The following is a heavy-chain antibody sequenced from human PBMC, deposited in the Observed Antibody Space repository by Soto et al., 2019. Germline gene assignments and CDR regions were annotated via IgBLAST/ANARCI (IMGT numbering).Heavy chain of an antibody. Sequence: ASVKVSCKASRCNFSSYGMSWVRQAPGQGLERMGWITAHNGNTNYPQKIKGRVTMTTDTSTSTAYMELRGLRSDDSAVYYCARDVVVAARSGGEEYWGQGAVVTVSS. CDR1: RCNFSSYG. CDR2: ITAHNGNT. V-gene: IGHV1-18*04. J-gene: IGHJ4*02. CDR3: ARDVVVAARSGGEEY. D-gene: IGHD2-15*01.